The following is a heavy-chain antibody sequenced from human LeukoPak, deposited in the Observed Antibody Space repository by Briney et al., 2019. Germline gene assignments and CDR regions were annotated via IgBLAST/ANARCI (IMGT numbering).Heavy chain of an antibody. J-gene: IGHJ4*02. CDR2: INPNSGGT. CDR3: ASSMTTVTHFDY. D-gene: IGHD4-17*01. CDR1: GYTFTGYY. Sequence: ASVKVSCKASGYTFTGYYMHWVRQAPGQGLEWMGWINPNSGGTNYAQKFQGRATMTRDTSISTAYMELSRLRSDDTAVYYCASSMTTVTHFDYWGQGTLVTVSS. V-gene: IGHV1-2*02.